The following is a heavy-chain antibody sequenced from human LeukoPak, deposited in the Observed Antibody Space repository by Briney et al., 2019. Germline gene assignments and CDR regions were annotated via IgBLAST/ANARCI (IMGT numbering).Heavy chain of an antibody. CDR3: ASGHFDWLL. V-gene: IGHV3-7*01. J-gene: IGHJ4*02. CDR2: INPDGSDR. CDR1: GFSFSNYW. D-gene: IGHD3-9*01. Sequence: GGSLRLSCEASGFSFSNYWMSWVRQAPGRGLEWVANINPDGSDRRYMDPVNGRFTISRDNARNSLYLQMNYLRVEDTAVCYCASGHFDWLLGGQGALVTVSS.